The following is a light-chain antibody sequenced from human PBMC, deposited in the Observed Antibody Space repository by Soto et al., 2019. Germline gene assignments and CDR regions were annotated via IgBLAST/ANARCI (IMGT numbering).Light chain of an antibody. CDR1: QGISSY. V-gene: IGKV1-5*01. CDR3: QQYNSYST. J-gene: IGKJ1*01. Sequence: DIQMTQSPSSVSASVGDRVTFTCRASQGISSYLAWYQQKPGKAPKLLIYDASSLESGVPSRFSGSGSGTEFTLTISSLQPDDFATYYCQQYNSYSTVGQGNKVDIK. CDR2: DAS.